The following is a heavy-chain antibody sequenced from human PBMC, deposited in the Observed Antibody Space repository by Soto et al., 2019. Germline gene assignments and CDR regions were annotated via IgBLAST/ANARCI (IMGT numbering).Heavy chain of an antibody. J-gene: IGHJ4*02. V-gene: IGHV3-23*01. D-gene: IGHD3-3*01. CDR2: ISASGGST. Sequence: GGSLRLSCAASGFTFRNYALSWVRQAPGKGLEWVSAISASGGSTHYADSVKGRFTISRDNSENTVYLEMNSLRVEDTAVYNCAKDQGALRFLEWLPDSFDYWGQGTLVTVSS. CDR3: AKDQGALRFLEWLPDSFDY. CDR1: GFTFRNYA.